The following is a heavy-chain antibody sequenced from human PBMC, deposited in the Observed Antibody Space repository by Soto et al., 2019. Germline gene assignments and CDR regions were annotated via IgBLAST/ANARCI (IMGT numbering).Heavy chain of an antibody. Sequence: EVRLLESGGGLVQPGGSLRLSCEASGFTFGNYAMTWVRQGPGRGLEWVSALSGSSLNTYYADSVKGRFTISRDNSKNTMYLEMNSLRVYDTAVYYCTTQFFLSSRKPPEDVWGQGTPVAVSS. V-gene: IGHV3-23*01. CDR1: GFTFGNYA. CDR2: LSGSSLNT. CDR3: TTQFFLSSRKPPEDV. J-gene: IGHJ6*02.